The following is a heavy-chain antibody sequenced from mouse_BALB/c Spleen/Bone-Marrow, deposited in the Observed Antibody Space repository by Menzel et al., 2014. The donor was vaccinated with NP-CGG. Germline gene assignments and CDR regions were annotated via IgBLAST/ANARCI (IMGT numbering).Heavy chain of an antibody. CDR1: GYAFSSSW. CDR2: IYPGDGDT. Sequence: VKLMESGPELVKPGASVKISCKTSGYAFSSSWMNWVKQRPGQGLEWIGRIYPGDGDTNYNGKFKGKATLTADKSSSTAYMQLSSLTSVDSAVYFCARNDGYSWGPGTLVTVSA. D-gene: IGHD2-3*01. J-gene: IGHJ3*01. CDR3: ARNDGYS. V-gene: IGHV1-82*01.